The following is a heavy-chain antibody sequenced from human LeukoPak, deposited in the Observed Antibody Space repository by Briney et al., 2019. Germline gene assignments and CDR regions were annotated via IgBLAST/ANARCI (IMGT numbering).Heavy chain of an antibody. J-gene: IGHJ4*02. Sequence: GGSLRLSCAASGFSFSSYSMNWVRQAPGKGLEWVSSISSSSTYIHYADSVKGRFTISRDNAKNSLYLQMYSLRAEDTAVYYCARDMFAYDGSGSDYWGQGTLVTVSS. CDR2: ISSSSTYI. V-gene: IGHV3-21*06. D-gene: IGHD3-22*01. CDR3: ARDMFAYDGSGSDY. CDR1: GFSFSSYS.